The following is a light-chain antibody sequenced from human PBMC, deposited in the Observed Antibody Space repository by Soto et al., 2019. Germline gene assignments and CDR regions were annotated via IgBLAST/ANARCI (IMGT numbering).Light chain of an antibody. CDR2: STN. V-gene: IGLV8-61*01. CDR3: VLYMGSGIRV. CDR1: SGSVSTSYY. J-gene: IGLJ3*02. Sequence: QTVVTQEPSFSVSPGGTVTLTCGLSSGSVSTSYYPSWYQQTPGQAPRTLIYSTNTRSSGVPDRFSGSILGNKAALTITGAEADDEFDYYCVLYMGSGIRVFGGVTKVTVL.